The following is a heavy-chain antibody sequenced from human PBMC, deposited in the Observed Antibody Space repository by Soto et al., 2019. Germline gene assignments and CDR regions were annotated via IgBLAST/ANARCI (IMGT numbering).Heavy chain of an antibody. CDR3: GRVVIKMAIQSSDS. V-gene: IGHV4-34*01. J-gene: IGHJ4*02. Sequence: SETLSLTCAVYGGSLSGYYWTWIRQPPGKGLEWIGEVNPGGITNYSPSVKSRLTISLDTSKKQVSPEMTSVTAADTAVYYCGRVVIKMAIQSSDSWGPGTLVTVSS. CDR2: VNPGGIT. CDR1: GGSLSGYY.